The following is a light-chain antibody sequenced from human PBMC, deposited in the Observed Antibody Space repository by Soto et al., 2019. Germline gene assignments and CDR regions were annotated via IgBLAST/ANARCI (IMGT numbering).Light chain of an antibody. V-gene: IGKV3-20*01. CDR1: QSLSSSY. CDR2: GAS. CDR3: QQYGISLT. Sequence: EIGLTQSPATLSLSPGERATLSCRASQSLSSSYLASYQQKPGQAPRLLIHGASSRATGTPDRFSGSGCVTNFPSTISRQEPEDFAVYYCQQYGISLTFGGGTKVEIK. J-gene: IGKJ4*01.